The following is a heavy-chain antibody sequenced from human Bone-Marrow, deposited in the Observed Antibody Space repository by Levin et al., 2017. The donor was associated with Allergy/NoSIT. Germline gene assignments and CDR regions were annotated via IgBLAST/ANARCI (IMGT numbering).Heavy chain of an antibody. CDR2: ISGSGGST. CDR1: GFTFSSYA. D-gene: IGHD2-21*02. Sequence: GESLKISCAASGFTFSSYAMSWVRQAPGKGLEWVSAISGSGGSTYYADSVKGRFTISRDNSKNTLYLQMNSLRAEDTAVYYCGTSTHPYCGGDCPWGYWGQGTLVTVSS. V-gene: IGHV3-23*01. CDR3: GTSTHPYCGGDCPWGY. J-gene: IGHJ4*02.